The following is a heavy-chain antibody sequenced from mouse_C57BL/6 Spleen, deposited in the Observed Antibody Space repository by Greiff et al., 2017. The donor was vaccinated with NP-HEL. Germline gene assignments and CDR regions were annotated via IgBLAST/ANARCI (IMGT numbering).Heavy chain of an antibody. CDR3: ARCTTVVAQYFDV. V-gene: IGHV1-81*01. D-gene: IGHD1-1*01. J-gene: IGHJ1*03. Sequence: QVQLQQSGAELARPGASVKLSCKASGYTFTSYGISWVKQRTGQGLEWIGEIYPRSGNTYYNEKFKGKATLTADKSSSTAYMELRSLTSEDSAVYFCARCTTVVAQYFDVWGTGTTVTVSS. CDR1: GYTFTSYG. CDR2: IYPRSGNT.